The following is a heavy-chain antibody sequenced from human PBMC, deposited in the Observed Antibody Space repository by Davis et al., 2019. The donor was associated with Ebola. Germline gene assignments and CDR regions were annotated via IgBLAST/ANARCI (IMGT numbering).Heavy chain of an antibody. CDR3: ASGITIFGVVTQRYGMDV. CDR2: IYYSGST. J-gene: IGHJ6*02. D-gene: IGHD3-3*01. V-gene: IGHV4-31*03. CDR1: GGSISSGGYY. Sequence: LRLSCTVSGGSISSGGYYWSWIRQHPGKGLEWIGYIYYSGSTYYNPSLKSRVTISVDTSKNQFSLKLSSVTAADTAVYYCASGITIFGVVTQRYGMDVWGQGTMVTVSS.